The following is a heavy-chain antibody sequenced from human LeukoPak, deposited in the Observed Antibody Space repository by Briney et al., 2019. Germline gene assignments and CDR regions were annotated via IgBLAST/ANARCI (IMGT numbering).Heavy chain of an antibody. D-gene: IGHD3-16*01. J-gene: IGHJ4*02. CDR3: AKDITTFGGRRPFDY. Sequence: GGSLRLSCAASGFTFNNYGMHWVRQAPGKGLEWVAFIRFDENNKYYADSVKGRFTISRDNSKNTVYLQMNSLRAEDTAVYSCAKDITTFGGRRPFDYWGQGTLVTVSS. CDR1: GFTFNNYG. V-gene: IGHV3-30*02. CDR2: IRFDENNK.